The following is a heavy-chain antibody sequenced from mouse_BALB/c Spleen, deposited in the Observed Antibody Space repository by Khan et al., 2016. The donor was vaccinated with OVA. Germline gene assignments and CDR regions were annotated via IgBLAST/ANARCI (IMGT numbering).Heavy chain of an antibody. CDR2: IYPGNVSP. J-gene: IGHJ3*01. CDR1: GYTFTSYY. V-gene: IGHV1S56*01. Sequence: QVQLQQSGPELVKPGASVRISCKASGYTFTSYYIHWVKQRPGQGLEWIGWIYPGNVSPKYNERFKGKATLTADKSSTTVSMQLSSLTSEDSAVXFCARAGYGSFAYWGQGTLVTVSA. D-gene: IGHD2-2*01. CDR3: ARAGYGSFAY.